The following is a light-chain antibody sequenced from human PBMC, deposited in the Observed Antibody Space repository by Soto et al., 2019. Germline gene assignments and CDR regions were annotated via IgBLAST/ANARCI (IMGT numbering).Light chain of an antibody. CDR2: AAS. V-gene: IGKV1-39*01. Sequence: DIQMTQSPSSLSASVGDRLTITCRASQSISSYLNWYQQKPGKAPTLLVYAASNLQSGVPSRFSGSGSGTDFTLSISSLQPEDFATYYCQQSYSSPRTFGQGTRLEMK. CDR1: QSISSY. J-gene: IGKJ5*01. CDR3: QQSYSSPRT.